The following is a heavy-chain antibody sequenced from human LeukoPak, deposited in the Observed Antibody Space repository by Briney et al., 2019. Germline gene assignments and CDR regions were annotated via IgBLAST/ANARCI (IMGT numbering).Heavy chain of an antibody. CDR1: GFTFSSYA. CDR2: INQDGGEK. J-gene: IGHJ3*01. Sequence: PGGSLRLSCAASGFTFSSYAMSWVRQAPGKGLEWVATINQDGGEKYYVDSVKGRFSISRDNAQNSLFVQMSSLRVEDTALYYCAKNQLLRFDVFNAWGQGTMVTVSS. V-gene: IGHV3-7*01. CDR3: AKNQLLRFDVFNA. D-gene: IGHD3-16*01.